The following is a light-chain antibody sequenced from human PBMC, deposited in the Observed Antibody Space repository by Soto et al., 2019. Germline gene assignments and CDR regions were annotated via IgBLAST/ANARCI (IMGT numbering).Light chain of an antibody. CDR1: SSDVGLYDY. Sequence: QSVLTQPPSASGSPGQSVTISCTGTSSDVGLYDYVPWYQQHPGKVPKLLIYEVTQRPSGVPDRFSGSKSGNTASLTVSGLQAEYEADYYCSSYGGTSHSVFGTGTNVTVL. J-gene: IGLJ1*01. CDR3: SSYGGTSHSV. V-gene: IGLV2-8*01. CDR2: EVT.